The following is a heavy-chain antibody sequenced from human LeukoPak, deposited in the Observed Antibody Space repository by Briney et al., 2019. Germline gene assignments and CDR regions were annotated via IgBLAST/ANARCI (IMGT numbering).Heavy chain of an antibody. J-gene: IGHJ4*02. V-gene: IGHV3-23*01. CDR1: GFTFSSYA. CDR2: ISGSGGST. CDR3: ANLLGAYDYVWGSYRSDY. D-gene: IGHD3-16*02. Sequence: GGSLRLSCAASGFTFSSYAMSWVRQAPGKGLEWVSAISGSGGSTYYADSVKGRFTISRDNSKNTLYLQMNSLRAEDTAVYYCANLLGAYDYVWGSYRSDYWGQGTLVTVSS.